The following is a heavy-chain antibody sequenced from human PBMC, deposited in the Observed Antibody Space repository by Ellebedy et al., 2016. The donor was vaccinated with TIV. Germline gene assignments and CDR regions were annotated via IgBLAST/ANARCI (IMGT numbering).Heavy chain of an antibody. J-gene: IGHJ6*02. D-gene: IGHD5-18*01. CDR1: GFTFSSYW. V-gene: IGHV3-74*01. CDR3: ARDLGTGYSYGYAVGGMDV. CDR2: INSDGSST. Sequence: GESLKISXAASGFTFSSYWMHWVRQAPGKGLVWVSRINSDGSSTSYADSVKGRFTISRDNAKNTLYLQMNSLRAEDTAVYYCARDLGTGYSYGYAVGGMDVWGQGTTVTVSS.